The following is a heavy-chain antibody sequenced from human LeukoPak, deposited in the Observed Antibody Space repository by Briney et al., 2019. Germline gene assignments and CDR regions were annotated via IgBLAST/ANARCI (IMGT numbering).Heavy chain of an antibody. CDR3: ASLNCYDSSGYYPNWFDP. J-gene: IGHJ5*02. V-gene: IGHV1-69*04. CDR1: GGTFSSYA. Sequence: SVKVSCKASGGTFSSYAISWVRQAPGQGLEWMGRIIPILGIANYAQKFQGRVTITADKSTSTAYMELSSLRSEDTAVYYCASLNCYDSSGYYPNWFDPWGQGTLVTVSS. D-gene: IGHD3-22*01. CDR2: IIPILGIA.